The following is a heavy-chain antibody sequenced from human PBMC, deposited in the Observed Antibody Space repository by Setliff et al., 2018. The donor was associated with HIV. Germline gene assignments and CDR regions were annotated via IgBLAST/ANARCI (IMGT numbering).Heavy chain of an antibody. CDR2: LIPFFGTA. V-gene: IGHV1-69*05. Sequence: SVKVSCKASGVTFSRYTITWVRQAPGQGLEWVGGLIPFFGTANYAQKFQGRVTITTDESTNTAYMELISLTSEDTAVYYCASGFDSSGLSYFNYWGQGTLVTAPQ. CDR3: ASGFDSSGLSYFNY. CDR1: GVTFSRYT. J-gene: IGHJ4*01. D-gene: IGHD3-22*01.